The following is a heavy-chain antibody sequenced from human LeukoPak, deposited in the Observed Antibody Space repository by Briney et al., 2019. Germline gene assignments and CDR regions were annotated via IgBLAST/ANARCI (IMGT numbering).Heavy chain of an antibody. CDR3: ARGHRGRFRVPFDY. CDR2: IYYSGST. CDR1: GGSVSSGSYY. D-gene: IGHD3-10*01. Sequence: SETLSLTCTVSGGSVSSGSYYWSWIRQPPGKGLEWIGYIYYSGSTNYNPSLKSRVTISVDTSKNQFSLKLSSVTAADTAVYYCARGHRGRFRVPFDYWGQGTLVTVSS. J-gene: IGHJ4*02. V-gene: IGHV4-61*01.